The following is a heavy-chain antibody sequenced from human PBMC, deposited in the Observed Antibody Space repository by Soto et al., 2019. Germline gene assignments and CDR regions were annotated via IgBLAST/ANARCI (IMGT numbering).Heavy chain of an antibody. CDR3: ARGSQRNWFDS. J-gene: IGHJ5*01. CDR2: IYNSASS. V-gene: IGHV4-31*03. Sequence: QVQLRESGPGLVKPSQTLSLTCTVSGGSTSSGGYYWNWIRQHPGKGLEWIGYIYNSASSYSNPSLKSRVTIFIDTSKNQFSLKLSSVTAADTAVYYCARGSQRNWFDSWGQGTQVTVSS. CDR1: GGSTSSGGYY.